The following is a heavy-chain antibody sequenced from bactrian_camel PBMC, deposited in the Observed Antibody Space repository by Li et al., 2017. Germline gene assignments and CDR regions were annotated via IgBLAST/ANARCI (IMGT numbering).Heavy chain of an antibody. J-gene: IGHJ4*01. Sequence: VQLVESGGGAVQVGGSLRLACSVSGERLRPYCLGWARQASGKEREVVASFDDEGSTTYAESVKGRFTISKDTAKNTLTLEMNSLKPDDTAVYYCAATGQMLSVAGCRTQGTQVTVS. CDR1: GERLRPYC. V-gene: IGHV3S53*01. D-gene: IGHD1*01. CDR2: FDDEGST.